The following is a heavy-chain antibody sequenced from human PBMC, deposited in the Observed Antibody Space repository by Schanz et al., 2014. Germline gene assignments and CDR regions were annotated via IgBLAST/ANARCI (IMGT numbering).Heavy chain of an antibody. J-gene: IGHJ5*02. V-gene: IGHV4-4*02. CDR3: ARDSPEGNWFDP. CDR1: GASVSSDNW. Sequence: QVQLEESGAGLVKPSGTLSLTCAVSGASVSSDNWWNWVRQPPGKGLEWIGEIYDSGNTNYNPSLKSRVTMSVDDPKTQFSLKLSSVTAADTAVYYCARDSPEGNWFDPWGQGTLVTVSS. CDR2: IYDSGNT.